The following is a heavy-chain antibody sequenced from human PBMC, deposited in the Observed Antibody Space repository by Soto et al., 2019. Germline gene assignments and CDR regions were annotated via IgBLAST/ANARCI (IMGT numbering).Heavy chain of an antibody. Sequence: GGSLRLSCAASGFTFSSYAMSWVRQAPGEGLEWVSAISGSGGSTYYADSVKGRFTISRDNAKNSLYLQMDSLRAEDTAVYYATRSAYMDVWGTGTTVTVSS. CDR1: GFTFSSYA. CDR3: TRSAYMDV. CDR2: ISGSGGST. D-gene: IGHD2-2*01. J-gene: IGHJ6*03. V-gene: IGHV3-23*01.